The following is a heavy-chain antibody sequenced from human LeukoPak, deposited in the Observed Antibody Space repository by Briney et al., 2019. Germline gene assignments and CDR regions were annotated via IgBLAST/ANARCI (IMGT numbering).Heavy chain of an antibody. J-gene: IGHJ4*02. CDR1: GFTFSSYA. D-gene: IGHD3-22*01. Sequence: GGSLRLSCAASGFTFSSYAMNWVRQAPGKGLEWVSSISGGSRNIRYADSVKGRFTTSRDNSQNTLYLQMNSLRAEDTAVYYCARVLNYYDSSGYYFSYWGQGTLVTVSS. V-gene: IGHV3-23*01. CDR2: ISGGSRNI. CDR3: ARVLNYYDSSGYYFSY.